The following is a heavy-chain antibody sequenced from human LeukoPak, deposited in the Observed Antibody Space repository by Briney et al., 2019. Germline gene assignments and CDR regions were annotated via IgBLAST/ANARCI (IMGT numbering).Heavy chain of an antibody. J-gene: IGHJ4*02. CDR1: GYTFTGYY. V-gene: IGHV1-2*02. D-gene: IGHD6-19*01. CDR3: ARQASGGWYYDY. CDR2: INPDSGGA. Sequence: ASVKVSCKASGYTFTGYYMHWVRQAPGQGLEWMGWINPDSGGAHYAQKFQGRVSMTRDTSISTIYMELSRLTSGDTAVYYCARQASGGWYYDYWGQGTLVTVSS.